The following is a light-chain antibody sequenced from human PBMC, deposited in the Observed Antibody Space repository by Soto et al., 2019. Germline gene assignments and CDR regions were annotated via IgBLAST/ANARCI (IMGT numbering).Light chain of an antibody. CDR1: SSDVGAYHY. J-gene: IGLJ1*01. CDR2: EVS. V-gene: IGLV2-8*01. CDR3: ATWDDSLNGYV. Sequence: QSVLTQPPSASGSPGQSVTISCTGTSSDVGAYHYVSWYQQHPGKAPTLIIYEVSQRPSGVPDRFSGSKSGNTASLTVSGLQADDEADYYCATWDDSLNGYVFGTGTKVTVL.